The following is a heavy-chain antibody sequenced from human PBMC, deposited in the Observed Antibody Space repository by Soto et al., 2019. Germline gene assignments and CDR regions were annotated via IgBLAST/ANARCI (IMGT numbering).Heavy chain of an antibody. J-gene: IGHJ4*02. CDR1: GFTVSSNY. CDR3: ARERRYSGYASDY. CDR2: IYSGGST. Sequence: EVQLVESGGGLVQPGGSLRLSCAASGFTVSSNYMSWVRQAPGKGLEWVSVIYSGGSTYYADSVKGRFTISRDNSKNTLYLQMNSLRAEDTAVYYCARERRYSGYASDYWGQGTLVTVSS. V-gene: IGHV3-66*01. D-gene: IGHD5-12*01.